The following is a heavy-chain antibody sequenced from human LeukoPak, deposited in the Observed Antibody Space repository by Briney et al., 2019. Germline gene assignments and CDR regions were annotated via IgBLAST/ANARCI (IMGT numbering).Heavy chain of an antibody. D-gene: IGHD3-10*01. V-gene: IGHV4-4*07. CDR3: ATNMVRGVEYFQH. CDR1: GGSISSYY. Sequence: SETLSLTCTVSGGSISSYYWTWIRQPAGKGLEWIGRIFTSGSTNYIPSPKSRVTISVDTSKNQFSLKLSSVTAADTAVYYCATNMVRGVEYFQHWGQGTLVTVS. J-gene: IGHJ1*01. CDR2: IFTSGST.